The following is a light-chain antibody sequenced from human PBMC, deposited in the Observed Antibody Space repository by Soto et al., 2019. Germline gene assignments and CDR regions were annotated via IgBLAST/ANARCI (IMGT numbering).Light chain of an antibody. CDR3: QKYGSSPLT. CDR1: QSVGNNY. Sequence: EIVLTQSPGTLSLSPGERATLSCRASQSVGNNYLAWYQQKPGQPPRFLMYDASTRATGIPDRFSGSGSGTDFTLTITRLEPEDFAVYYCQKYGSSPLTFGGGPKWIS. V-gene: IGKV3-20*01. J-gene: IGKJ4*01. CDR2: DAS.